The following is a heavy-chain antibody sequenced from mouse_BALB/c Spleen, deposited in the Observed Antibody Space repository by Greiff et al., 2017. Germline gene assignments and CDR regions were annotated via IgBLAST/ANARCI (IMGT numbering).Heavy chain of an antibody. CDR1: GFTFTDYY. V-gene: IGHV7-3*02. D-gene: IGHD1-1*01. J-gene: IGHJ4*01. CDR2: IRNKANGYTT. CDR3: ARDIPPMRYGSSYAMDC. Sequence: EVKVVESGGGLVQPGGSLRLSCATSGFTFTDYYMSWVRQPPGKALEWLGFIRNKANGYTTEYSASVKGRFTISRDNSQSILYLQMNTLRAEDSATYCCARDIPPMRYGSSYAMDCWGQGTSVT.